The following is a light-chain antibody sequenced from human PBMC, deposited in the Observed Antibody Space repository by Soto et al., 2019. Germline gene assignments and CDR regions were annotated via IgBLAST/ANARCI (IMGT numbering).Light chain of an antibody. Sequence: QSVLTQPPSVSGAPGQRVTISFTGSSSNIGAGYDVPWYQQLPGTAPKPLIYGNSNRPSGVPDRFSGSKSGTSASLAITGLQAEDEADYYCQSYDSSLSVVFGGGTKVTVL. CDR3: QSYDSSLSVV. CDR1: SSNIGAGYD. J-gene: IGLJ2*01. CDR2: GNS. V-gene: IGLV1-40*01.